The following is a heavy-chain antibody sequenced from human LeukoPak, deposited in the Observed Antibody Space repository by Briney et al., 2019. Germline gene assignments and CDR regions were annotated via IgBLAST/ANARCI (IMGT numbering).Heavy chain of an antibody. CDR3: AREAYGGNVAFDI. Sequence: PSQTLSLTCTVSGGSISSGDYYWRWIRQPPGKGLEWIGYIYYSGSTYYNPSLKSRVTISVDTSKNQFSLKLSSVTAADTAVYYCAREAYGGNVAFDIWGQGTMVTVSS. CDR2: IYYSGST. CDR1: GGSISSGDYY. D-gene: IGHD4-23*01. V-gene: IGHV4-30-4*01. J-gene: IGHJ3*02.